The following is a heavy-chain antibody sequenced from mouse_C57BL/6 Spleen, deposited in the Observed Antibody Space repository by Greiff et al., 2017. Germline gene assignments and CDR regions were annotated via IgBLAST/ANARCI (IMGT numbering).Heavy chain of an antibody. D-gene: IGHD2-5*01. J-gene: IGHJ3*01. CDR3: ARGHLENYSNWGLAY. Sequence: QVQLQQPGAELVRPGTSVTLSCKASGYTFISYWMHWVKQRPGQGLEWIGVIDPSDSYTNNNQKFKVKATLTVDTASSTAYMQLSSLTSEDSAVYYYARGHLENYSNWGLAYWGQGTLVTVSA. CDR1: GYTFISYW. CDR2: IDPSDSYT. V-gene: IGHV1-59*01.